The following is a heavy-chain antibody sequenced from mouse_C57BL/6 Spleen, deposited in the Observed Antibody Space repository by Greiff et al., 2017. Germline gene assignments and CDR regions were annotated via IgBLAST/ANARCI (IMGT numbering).Heavy chain of an antibody. V-gene: IGHV10-3*01. Sequence: EVHLVESGGGLVQPKGSLKLSCAASGFTFNTYAMHWVRQAPGKGLEWVARIRSKSSNYATYYADSVKDRFTISRDDSQSMLYLQMNNLKTEDTAMYYCVRGRPYYGSSSGYFDVWGTGTTVTVSS. CDR3: VRGRPYYGSSSGYFDV. J-gene: IGHJ1*03. D-gene: IGHD1-1*01. CDR1: GFTFNTYA. CDR2: IRSKSSNYAT.